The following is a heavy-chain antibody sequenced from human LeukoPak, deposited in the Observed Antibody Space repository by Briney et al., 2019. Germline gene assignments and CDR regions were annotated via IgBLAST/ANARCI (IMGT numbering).Heavy chain of an antibody. Sequence: SETLSLTCTVSGGSISSSSFFWGWIRQPPGKGLEWIGSIYYSGSTYYNPSLKSRVTISVDTSKNQFSLKMRSVTAADTAVYYCARVSWFPGTSYYYMDVWGKGTTVTVSS. V-gene: IGHV4-39*07. D-gene: IGHD1-1*01. CDR3: ARVSWFPGTSYYYMDV. CDR1: GGSISSSSFF. CDR2: IYYSGST. J-gene: IGHJ6*03.